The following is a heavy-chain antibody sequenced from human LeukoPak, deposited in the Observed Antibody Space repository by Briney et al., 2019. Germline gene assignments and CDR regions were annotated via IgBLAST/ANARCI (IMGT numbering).Heavy chain of an antibody. CDR1: GGSINSGGYY. J-gene: IGHJ4*02. V-gene: IGHV4-30-4*02. D-gene: IGHD3-10*01. CDR2: IYDNGKT. CDR3: ARETSFGSGSLDY. Sequence: SETLSLTCTVSGGSINSGGYYWSWIRQPPGKGLEWIGYIYDNGKTYYNPSLESRLTISVDTAKNQFSLKLNSVTAADTAVYYCARETSFGSGSLDYWGQGTLVTVSS.